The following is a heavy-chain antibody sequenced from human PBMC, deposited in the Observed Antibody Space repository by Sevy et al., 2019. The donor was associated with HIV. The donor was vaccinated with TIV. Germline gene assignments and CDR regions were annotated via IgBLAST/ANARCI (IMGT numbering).Heavy chain of an antibody. Sequence: GGSLRLSCAASGFTFSNAWMNWVRQAPGKGLEWVGRIKSKTDGGKTDYAAPVKGRVTIYRGDSKSMLDLQMNSLKTEDTAVYYCTTDGGGYNYGYSFDYWGQGTLVTVSS. V-gene: IGHV3-15*07. CDR3: TTDGGGYNYGYSFDY. CDR2: IKSKTDGGKT. J-gene: IGHJ4*02. CDR1: GFTFSNAW. D-gene: IGHD5-18*01.